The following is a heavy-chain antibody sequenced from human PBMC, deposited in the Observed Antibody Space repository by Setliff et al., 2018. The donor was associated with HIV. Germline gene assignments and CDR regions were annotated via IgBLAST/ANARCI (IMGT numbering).Heavy chain of an antibody. CDR3: AREDYYYYGMDV. V-gene: IGHV4-61*02. CDR1: GGSISSGSYY. J-gene: IGHJ6*02. Sequence: LSLTCTVSGGSISSGSYYWNWIRQPAGKGLEWIGRIYTSGSTNYSPSLKSRVTISVDTSKNQFSLKLSSVTAADTAVYYCAREDYYYYGMDVWGQGTTVTVSS. CDR2: IYTSGST.